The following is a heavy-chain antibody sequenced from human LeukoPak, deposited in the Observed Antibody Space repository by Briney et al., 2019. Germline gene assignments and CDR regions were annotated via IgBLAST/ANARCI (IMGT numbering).Heavy chain of an antibody. V-gene: IGHV1-2*02. D-gene: IGHD6-19*01. CDR1: GYTFTNYY. J-gene: IGHJ4*02. CDR3: ARASGMAVAGTSYLDY. Sequence: VASVKVSCKASGYTFTNYYMHWVRQAPGQGLEWMGWINPNSGGTNSAQTYQDRVTLTTDTSISTAYMELSSLRSDDMAVYYCARASGMAVAGTSYLDYWGQGTLVTVSS. CDR2: INPNSGGT.